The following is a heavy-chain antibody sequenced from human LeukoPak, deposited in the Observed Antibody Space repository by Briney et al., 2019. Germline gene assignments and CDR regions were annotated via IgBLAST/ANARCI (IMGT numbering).Heavy chain of an antibody. D-gene: IGHD3-22*01. J-gene: IGHJ2*01. CDR1: GGSISSYY. V-gene: IGHV4-4*07. CDR3: ARWGSGYYNFDL. Sequence: SETLSLTCTVSGGSISSYYWSWIRQPAGKGLEWIGRIYTSGSSNYNPSLKSRVTISGDKSKNQFSLKLSSVTAADTAVYYCARWGSGYYNFDLWGRGTLVTVSS. CDR2: IYTSGSS.